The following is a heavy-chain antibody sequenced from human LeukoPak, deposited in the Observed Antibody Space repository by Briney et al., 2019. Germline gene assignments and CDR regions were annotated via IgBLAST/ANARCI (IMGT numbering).Heavy chain of an antibody. CDR1: GGSVSSGSYY. D-gene: IGHD4-17*01. V-gene: IGHV4-61*01. CDR3: AREGLYGDYVSSLDY. Sequence: SGTLSLTCTVSGGSVSSGSYYWSWIRQPPGKGLEWIGYIYYSESTNYNPSLKSRVTISVDTSKNQFSLKLSSVTAADTAVYYCAREGLYGDYVSSLDYWGQGTLVTASS. CDR2: IYYSEST. J-gene: IGHJ4*02.